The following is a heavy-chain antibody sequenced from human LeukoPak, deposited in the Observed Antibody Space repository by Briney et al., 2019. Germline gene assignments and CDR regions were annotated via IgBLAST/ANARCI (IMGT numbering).Heavy chain of an antibody. CDR3: ARSFSKTGGGFDP. Sequence: PGGSLRLSCAGSGFTFSSYWMSWVRQAPGKGLEWVANIKQDGSEKYYVDSVKGRFTISRDNAKNSLYLQMNSLRAEDTAVYYCARSFSKTGGGFDPWGQGTLVTVSS. J-gene: IGHJ5*02. CDR1: GFTFSSYW. D-gene: IGHD4-11*01. V-gene: IGHV3-7*01. CDR2: IKQDGSEK.